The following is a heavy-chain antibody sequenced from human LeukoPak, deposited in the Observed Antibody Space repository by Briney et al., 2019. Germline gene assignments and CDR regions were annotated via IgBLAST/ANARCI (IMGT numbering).Heavy chain of an antibody. CDR3: ARDPFPGQWLVLGYFDY. CDR2: IIPIFGTA. D-gene: IGHD6-19*01. CDR1: GGTFSSYA. J-gene: IGHJ4*02. V-gene: IGHV1-69*05. Sequence: GSSVKVSCKASGGTFSSYAISWVRQAPGQGLEWMGRIIPIFGTANYAQKFQGRVTITTDESTSTAYMELSSLRSEDTAVYYCARDPFPGQWLVLGYFDYWGQGTLVIVSS.